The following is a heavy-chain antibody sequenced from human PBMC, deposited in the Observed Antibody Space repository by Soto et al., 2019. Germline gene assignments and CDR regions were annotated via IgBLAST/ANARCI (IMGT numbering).Heavy chain of an antibody. CDR3: AKLLTYSYYYGMDV. D-gene: IGHD2-15*01. V-gene: IGHV3-23*01. Sequence: SGGSLRLSCAASGLTFSSYAMEWVRQAPGKGLEWVSAVSGSGSTYYADSVKGRFTISRDNSKNTLYLQMNSLRADDTAVYYCAKLLTYSYYYGMDVWGQGTTVTVSS. CDR2: VSGSGST. CDR1: GLTFSSYA. J-gene: IGHJ6*02.